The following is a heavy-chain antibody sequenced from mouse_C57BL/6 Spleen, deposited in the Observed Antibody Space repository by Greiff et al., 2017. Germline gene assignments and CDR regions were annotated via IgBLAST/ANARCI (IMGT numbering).Heavy chain of an antibody. D-gene: IGHD1-1*01. CDR3: ARPSYYYGSSPFAY. CDR2: IHPNSGST. V-gene: IGHV1-64*01. J-gene: IGHJ3*01. Sequence: QVQLQQPGAELVKPGASVKLSCKASGYTFTSYWMHWVKQRPGQGLEWIGMIHPNSGSTNYNEKFKSKATLTVDKSSSTAYMRLSSLTSEDSAVYYCARPSYYYGSSPFAYWGQGTLVTVSA. CDR1: GYTFTSYW.